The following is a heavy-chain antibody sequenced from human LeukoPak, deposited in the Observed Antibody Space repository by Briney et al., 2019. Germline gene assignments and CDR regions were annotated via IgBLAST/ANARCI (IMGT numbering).Heavy chain of an antibody. J-gene: IGHJ4*02. CDR2: INPNSGGS. Sequence: ASVKVSFKASGYTFTGYYMHWVRQAPGQGLEWMGWINPNSGGSNYAQKFQGRVTMTRDTSISTAYMELSRLRSDDTAVYYCARGPGGYSSSWYSYWGQGTLVTVSS. CDR3: ARGPGGYSSSWYSY. V-gene: IGHV1-2*02. CDR1: GYTFTGYY. D-gene: IGHD6-13*01.